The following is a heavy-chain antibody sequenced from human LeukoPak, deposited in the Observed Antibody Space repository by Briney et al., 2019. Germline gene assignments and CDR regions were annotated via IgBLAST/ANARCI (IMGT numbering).Heavy chain of an antibody. CDR3: AAGLNTFGGVIAHFDY. Sequence: SVKVSCKASGGTFSSYAISWVRQAPGQGLEWMGGIILIFATANYAQKFQGRVTITADKSTSTAYMELSSLRSEDTALYYCAAGLNTFGGVIAHFDYWGQGTLVTVSS. J-gene: IGHJ4*02. CDR2: IILIFATA. V-gene: IGHV1-69*06. CDR1: GGTFSSYA. D-gene: IGHD3-16*02.